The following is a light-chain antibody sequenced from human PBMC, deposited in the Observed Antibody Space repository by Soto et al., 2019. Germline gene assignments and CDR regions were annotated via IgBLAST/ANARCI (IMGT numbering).Light chain of an antibody. V-gene: IGLV2-14*03. CDR1: NNEVGGYNY. CDR2: DVS. J-gene: IGLJ1*01. CDR3: SSYTTSNTRQIV. Sequence: QSVLTQPSSLSGSPGQSITISCTGTNNEVGGYNYVSWYQHHPGKAPKLIIYDVSNRPSGVSIRFSGSKSDNTASLTISGLQPEDEADYHCSSYTTSNTRQIVFGTGTKVTVL.